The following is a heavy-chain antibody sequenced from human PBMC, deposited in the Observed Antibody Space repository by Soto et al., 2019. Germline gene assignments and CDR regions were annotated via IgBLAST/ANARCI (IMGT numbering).Heavy chain of an antibody. D-gene: IGHD2-2*01. V-gene: IGHV1-3*01. CDR2: INAGNGNT. CDR3: ASSHALYYYYGMDV. Sequence: ASVKVSCKASGYTFTSYAMHWVRQAPGQRLEWMGWINAGNGNTKYPQKFQGRVTITRDTSASTAYMELSSLRSEDTAVYYCASSHALYYYYGMDVWGQGTTVTVSS. CDR1: GYTFTSYA. J-gene: IGHJ6*02.